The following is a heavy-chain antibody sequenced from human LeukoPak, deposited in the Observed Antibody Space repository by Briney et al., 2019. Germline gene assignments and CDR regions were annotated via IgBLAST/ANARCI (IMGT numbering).Heavy chain of an antibody. CDR1: GYTFTSYG. CDR2: ISAYNGNT. J-gene: IGHJ5*02. CDR3: ARDRAHCSGGSCYSPNWFDP. Sequence: ASVKVSCKASGYTFTSYGISWVRQAPGQGLEWMGWISAYNGNTNYAQKLQGRVTMTTDTSTSTAYMELRSLRSDDTAVYYCARDRAHCSGGSCYSPNWFDPRGQGTLVTVSS. V-gene: IGHV1-18*01. D-gene: IGHD2-15*01.